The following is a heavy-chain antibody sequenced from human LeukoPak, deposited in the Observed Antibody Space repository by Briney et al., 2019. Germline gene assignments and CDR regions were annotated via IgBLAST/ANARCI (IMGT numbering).Heavy chain of an antibody. V-gene: IGHV3-48*04. CDR1: GFTFSSYG. Sequence: GGSLRLSCAASGFTFSSYGMSWVRQAPGKGLEWVSYISSSGSTIYYADSVKGRFTISRDNAKNSLYLQMNSLRAEDTAVYYCAREYSGYDYVQYYFDYWGQGTLVTVSS. D-gene: IGHD5-12*01. J-gene: IGHJ4*02. CDR3: AREYSGYDYVQYYFDY. CDR2: ISSSGSTI.